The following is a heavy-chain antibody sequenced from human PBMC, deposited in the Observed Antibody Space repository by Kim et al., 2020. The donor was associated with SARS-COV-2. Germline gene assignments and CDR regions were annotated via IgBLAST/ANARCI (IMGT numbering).Heavy chain of an antibody. CDR1: GFTFSSYS. V-gene: IGHV3-21*01. CDR3: ARWLGPSSGWKREYYYYGMDV. J-gene: IGHJ6*02. D-gene: IGHD6-19*01. Sequence: GGSLRLSCAASGFTFSSYSMNWVRQAPGKGLEWVSSISSSRSYIYYADSVKGRFTISRDNAKSSLYLQMNSLRAEDTAVYYCARWLGPSSGWKREYYYYGMDVWGQGTTVTVSS. CDR2: ISSSRSYI.